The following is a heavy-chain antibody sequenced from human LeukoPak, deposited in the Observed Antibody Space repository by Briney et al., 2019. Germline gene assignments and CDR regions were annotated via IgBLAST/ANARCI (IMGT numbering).Heavy chain of an antibody. J-gene: IGHJ6*02. CDR2: IDWDDDK. D-gene: IGHD2-21*01. CDR3: ARSPGDHYYNYGMDV. Sequence: SGPALVKPTQTLTLTCTFSGFSLKTSGMFVTWIRQPPGKALEWLARIDWDDDKYYNTSLKTRLPISKDTSKNQVVLTMTNMDPVDTATYYCARSPGDHYYNYGMDVWGQGTTVTVSS. CDR1: GFSLKTSGMF. V-gene: IGHV2-70*11.